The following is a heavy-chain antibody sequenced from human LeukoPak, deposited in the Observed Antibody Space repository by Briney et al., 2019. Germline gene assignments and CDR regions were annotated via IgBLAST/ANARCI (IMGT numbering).Heavy chain of an antibody. Sequence: GGSLRLSCAASGFTFSSYWMSWVRQAPGKGLEWVASIRQDGTEKNYVDSVKGRFTISRDNAKNSLYLQMNSLRAEDTAVYYCAKDEGVGFSIVVVPAAIFFQHWGQGTLVTVSS. V-gene: IGHV3-7*03. CDR2: IRQDGTEK. D-gene: IGHD2-2*01. CDR1: GFTFSSYW. CDR3: AKDEGVGFSIVVVPAAIFFQH. J-gene: IGHJ1*01.